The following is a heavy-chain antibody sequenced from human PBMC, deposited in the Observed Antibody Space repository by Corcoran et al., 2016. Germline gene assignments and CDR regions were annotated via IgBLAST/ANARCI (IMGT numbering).Heavy chain of an antibody. J-gene: IGHJ4*02. CDR1: GFTFSTFG. V-gene: IGHV3-33*01. D-gene: IGHD2-21*02. Sequence: QVQLVESGGGVVQPGGSLRLSCAASGFTFSTFGMHWVRQAPGKGLEWVAVIWFDGINKYYADSVRGRFTISRDNSENTVFLQMNSLRAEDTAVYYWARATNHVTADSFDDWGQGTLGTVSS. CDR2: IWFDGINK. CDR3: ARATNHVTADSFDD.